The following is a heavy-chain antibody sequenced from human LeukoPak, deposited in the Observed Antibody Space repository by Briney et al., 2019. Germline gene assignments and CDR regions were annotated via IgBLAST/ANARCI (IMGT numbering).Heavy chain of an antibody. Sequence: SETLSLTCTVSGASISSGSYYWNWIRQPAGKGLEWIGRIYTSGNINYNPSLKSRVTISVDTSKNQFSLKLSSVTAADTAVYYCARTTEGGYSNGYFYYYYMDVWGKGTTVTISS. CDR1: GASISSGSYY. J-gene: IGHJ6*03. CDR3: ARTTEGGYSNGYFYYYYMDV. CDR2: IYTSGNI. V-gene: IGHV4-61*02. D-gene: IGHD4-11*01.